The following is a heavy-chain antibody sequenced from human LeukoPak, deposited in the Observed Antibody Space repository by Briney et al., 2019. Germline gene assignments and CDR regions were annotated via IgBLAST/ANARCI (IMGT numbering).Heavy chain of an antibody. V-gene: IGHV1-18*01. CDR2: ISAYNGNT. J-gene: IGHJ5*02. D-gene: IGHD6-6*01. CDR3: ARDLIAVRPGWFDP. Sequence: TSVKVSCKASGYTFTTYGISWMRLAPGQGLEWMGWISAYNGNTNYAQQFQGRVTMTTDTSMSTAYMELRSLRSDDTAVYYCARDLIAVRPGWFDPWGQGSPVTVSS. CDR1: GYTFTTYG.